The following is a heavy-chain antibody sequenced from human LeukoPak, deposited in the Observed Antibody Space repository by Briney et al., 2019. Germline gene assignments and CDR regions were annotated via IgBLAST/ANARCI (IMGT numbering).Heavy chain of an antibody. Sequence: GGSLRLSCAASGLTVSSNYMTWVRQAPGKGLQWVSIIRSDSGTDYADSVKGRFTISRDDSKNTLYLQMNSLITEDTAVYHCTIPNGPWFDPRGPGTLVPVSS. CDR1: GLTVSSNY. CDR3: TIPNGPWFDP. D-gene: IGHD2-2*02. J-gene: IGHJ5*02. V-gene: IGHV3-66*01. CDR2: IRSDSGT.